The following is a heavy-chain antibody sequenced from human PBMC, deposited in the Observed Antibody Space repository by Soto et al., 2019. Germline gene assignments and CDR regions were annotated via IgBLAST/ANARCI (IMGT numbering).Heavy chain of an antibody. J-gene: IGHJ4*02. V-gene: IGHV1-18*01. Sequence: QVQLVQSGAEVKKPGASVKVSCKASGYTFTSYGISWVRQAPGQGLEWMGWISAYNGNTNYAQKVQGRVTMTTDTSTSAACMALRTPRSDDTAVYYCARDSPPVDYWGQGTLVTVSS. CDR2: ISAYNGNT. CDR1: GYTFTSYG. CDR3: ARDSPPVDY.